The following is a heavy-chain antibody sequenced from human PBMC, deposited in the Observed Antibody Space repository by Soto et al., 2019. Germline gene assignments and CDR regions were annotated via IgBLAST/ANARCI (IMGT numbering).Heavy chain of an antibody. CDR2: IYSGGST. V-gene: IGHV3-66*01. J-gene: IGHJ6*03. Sequence: GSLRLSCAASGFTVSSNYMSWVRRAPGKGLEWVSVIYSGGSTYYADSVKGRFTISRDNSKNTLYLQMNSLRAEDTAVYYCARGPRIPYYYYYMDVWGKGTTVTVSS. CDR3: ARGPRIPYYYYYMDV. CDR1: GFTVSSNY. D-gene: IGHD2-21*01.